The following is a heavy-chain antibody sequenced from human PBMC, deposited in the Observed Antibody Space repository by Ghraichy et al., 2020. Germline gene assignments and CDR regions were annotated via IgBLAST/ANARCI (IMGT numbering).Heavy chain of an antibody. J-gene: IGHJ4*02. D-gene: IGHD6-19*01. CDR1: GFTFSDYT. CDR3: ARIPGYSSG. V-gene: IGHV3-48*02. CDR2: ISSTSNTI. Sequence: AGSLRLSCAASGFTFSDYTMNWVRQAPGKGLEWVSYISSTSNTIYYADSVKGRFTISRDNAKNSLYLQMNGLRDEDTAVYYCARIPGYSSGWGQGTLVTVSS.